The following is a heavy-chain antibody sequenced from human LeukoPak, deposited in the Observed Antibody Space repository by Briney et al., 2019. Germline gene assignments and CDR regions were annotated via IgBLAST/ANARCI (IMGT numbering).Heavy chain of an antibody. CDR1: GFTFSSYS. CDR3: ARDSRRFGELFRDY. Sequence: GESLRLSCAASGFTFSSYSMNWVRQAPGKGLEWVSSISSSSSYIYYADSVKGRFTISRDNAKNSLYLQMNSLRAEDTAVYYCARDSRRFGELFRDYWGQGTLVTVSS. CDR2: ISSSSSYI. V-gene: IGHV3-21*01. J-gene: IGHJ4*02. D-gene: IGHD3-10*01.